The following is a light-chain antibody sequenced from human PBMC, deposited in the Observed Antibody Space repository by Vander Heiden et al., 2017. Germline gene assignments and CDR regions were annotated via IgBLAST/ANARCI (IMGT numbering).Light chain of an antibody. J-gene: IGLJ2*01. CDR2: DVN. Sequence: QSALTQPRAASGSPGQAVTISCTGTSRDIGASKYFSWYQQPPDKAPRVMVYDVNLRPSGVPDRFSGSKSDNTASLTISGLQAEDEADYYCGWYAGSSVVFGGGTKVTVL. V-gene: IGLV2-11*01. CDR3: GWYAGSSVV. CDR1: SRDIGASKY.